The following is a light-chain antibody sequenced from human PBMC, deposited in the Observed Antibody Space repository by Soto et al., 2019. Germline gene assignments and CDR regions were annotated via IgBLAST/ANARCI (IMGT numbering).Light chain of an antibody. V-gene: IGKV1-5*03. J-gene: IGKJ2*01. CDR3: QQYNSYSPFT. CDR1: QSVSSS. Sequence: DIQMTQSPSTLSASVGGRVTITCRASQSVSSSLAWYQQKPGKAPRLLIYRASTLENGVPSRFTGSGSGTEFTLTISSLRPDDFATYYCQQYNSYSPFTFGQGTKLEI. CDR2: RAS.